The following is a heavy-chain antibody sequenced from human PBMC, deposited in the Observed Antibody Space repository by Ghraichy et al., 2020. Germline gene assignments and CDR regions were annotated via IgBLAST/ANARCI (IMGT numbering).Heavy chain of an antibody. V-gene: IGHV4-39*01. CDR3: ARQPIVGTTAYFFDS. D-gene: IGHD1-26*01. CDR1: GDSVSSSSCY. CDR2: IYYSGST. Sequence: SQTLSLTCTVSGDSVSSSSCYWGWIRQPPGKGLEWIANIYYSGSTYYNPSLKSRVSISEDTSKNQFSLKLSAVTATDTAVYYCARQPIVGTTAYFFDSWGQGTLVTVSS. J-gene: IGHJ4*02.